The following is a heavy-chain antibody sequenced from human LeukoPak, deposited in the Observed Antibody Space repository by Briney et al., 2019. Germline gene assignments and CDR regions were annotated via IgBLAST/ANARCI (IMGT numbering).Heavy chain of an antibody. CDR2: IYYSGST. D-gene: IGHD3-10*01. CDR1: GGSISSGDYY. V-gene: IGHV4-30-4*01. Sequence: PSETLSLTCTVSGGSISSGDYYWSWIRQPPGKGLEWIGYIYYSGSTYYNPSLKSRVTISVDTSKNQFSLKLSSVSAADTAVYYCAGYLWFGDLRWFDPWGQGTLVTVSS. CDR3: AGYLWFGDLRWFDP. J-gene: IGHJ5*02.